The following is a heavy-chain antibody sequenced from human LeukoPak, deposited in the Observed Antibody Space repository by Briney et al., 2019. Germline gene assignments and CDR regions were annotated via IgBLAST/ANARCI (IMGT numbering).Heavy chain of an antibody. CDR2: INPNSGGT. V-gene: IGHV1-2*02. Sequence: ASVKVSCKASGYTFTGYYMHWVRQAPGQGLEWMGWINPNSGGTNYAQKFQGRVTMTRDTSISTAFMELSRLRSDDTAVYYCARDLGCTSNSCYAFDYLCQGTLVNVSS. D-gene: IGHD2-2*01. CDR3: ARDLGCTSNSCYAFDY. J-gene: IGHJ4*02. CDR1: GYTFTGYY.